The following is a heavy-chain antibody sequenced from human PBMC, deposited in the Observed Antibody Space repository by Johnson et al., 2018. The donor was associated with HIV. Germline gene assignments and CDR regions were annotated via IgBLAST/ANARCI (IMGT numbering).Heavy chain of an antibody. V-gene: IGHV3-30-3*01. CDR1: GFTFSSYA. CDR2: ISYDGSNK. D-gene: IGHD5-12*01. CDR3: AREGGGYDGKGAFDI. Sequence: QLVESGGGVVQPGRSLRLSCAASGFTFSSYAMHWVRQAPGKGLEWVAVISYDGSNKYYADSVKGRFTISRDNSKNTLYLQMNSLRAEDTAVYYCAREGGGYDGKGAFDIWGQGTMVTVSS. J-gene: IGHJ3*02.